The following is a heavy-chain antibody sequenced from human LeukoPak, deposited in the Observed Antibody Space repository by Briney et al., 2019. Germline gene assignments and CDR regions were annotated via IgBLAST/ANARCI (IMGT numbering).Heavy chain of an antibody. CDR3: ARRAKGSGSYDY. J-gene: IGHJ4*02. Sequence: SETLSLTCSVSGGSISGYYWSWIRQPPGKGQEWIAYIHYSGSTNYNPSLKSRVTISVDTSKNQFSLKLSSVTAADTAVYYCARRAKGSGSYDYWGQGTLVTVSS. D-gene: IGHD1-26*01. CDR1: GGSISGYY. CDR2: IHYSGST. V-gene: IGHV4-59*01.